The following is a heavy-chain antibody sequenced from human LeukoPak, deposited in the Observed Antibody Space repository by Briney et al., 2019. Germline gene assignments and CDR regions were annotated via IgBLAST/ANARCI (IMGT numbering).Heavy chain of an antibody. J-gene: IGHJ4*02. Sequence: GALRLSCVASGFTFSSYGMHWVRPAPGKGLEWVTFLWHDGSLKYYADSVKGRFTISRDNSKNTLYLQMNSLRAEDTAVYYCARDFAVAGLDYWGQGTLVTVSS. CDR1: GFTFSSYG. D-gene: IGHD6-19*01. CDR2: LWHDGSLK. V-gene: IGHV3-33*01. CDR3: ARDFAVAGLDY.